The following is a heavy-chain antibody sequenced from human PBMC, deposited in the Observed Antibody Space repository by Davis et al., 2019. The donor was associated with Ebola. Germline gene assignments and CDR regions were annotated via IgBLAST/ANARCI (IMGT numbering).Heavy chain of an antibody. J-gene: IGHJ6*02. V-gene: IGHV2-5*02. CDR3: AHMTTFTTLYGLDV. CDR1: GFSLSTSGVG. D-gene: IGHD4-11*01. CDR2: IYWDDGK. Sequence: SGPTLVKPTQTLTLTCTFSGFSLSTSGVGVGWIRQPPGKALEWLALIYWDDGKRYSPSLKSRLTITKDTSKNQVVLTMTNMDPVDTATYYCAHMTTFTTLYGLDVWGQGTSVTVSS.